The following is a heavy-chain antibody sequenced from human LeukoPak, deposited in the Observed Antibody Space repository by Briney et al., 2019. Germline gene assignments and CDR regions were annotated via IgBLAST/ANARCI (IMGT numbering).Heavy chain of an antibody. CDR2: INPSGGST. V-gene: IGHV1-46*01. CDR3: ARASRHEDCGGDCYSTAY. J-gene: IGHJ4*02. Sequence: ASVKVSCKASGYTFTSYYMHWVRQAPGQGLEWMGIINPSGGSTSYAQKFQGRVTMTRDTFTSTVYMELSSLRSEDTAVYYCARASRHEDCGGDCYSTAYWGQGTLVTVSS. D-gene: IGHD2-21*02. CDR1: GYTFTSYY.